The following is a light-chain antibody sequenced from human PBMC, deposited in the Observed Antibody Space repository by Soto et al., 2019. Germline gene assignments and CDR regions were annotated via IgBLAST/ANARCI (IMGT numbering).Light chain of an antibody. CDR2: AAS. V-gene: IGKV1-39*01. J-gene: IGKJ2*01. Sequence: DIPMTQSPSSLSSSVGDRVTITCRASQSISTFLHWYQQKAGKAPKLLIYAASSLQSGVPSRFNGSGSGTHFTLTISTLQPEDFATYYCQQSYSTPRTFGQGTKLEIK. CDR3: QQSYSTPRT. CDR1: QSISTF.